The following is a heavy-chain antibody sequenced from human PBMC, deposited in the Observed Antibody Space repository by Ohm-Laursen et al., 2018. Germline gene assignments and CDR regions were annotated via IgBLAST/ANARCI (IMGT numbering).Heavy chain of an antibody. D-gene: IGHD1-26*01. CDR3: ARDRANGGSHHDY. CDR1: GFSFSSYG. Sequence: SLRLSCAAPGFSFSSYGMNWVRQAPGKGLEWVSSISSSSNYIYYADSVKGRFTISRDNAKNSLYLQMNSLRAEDTAVYYCARDRANGGSHHDYWGQGTLVTVSS. V-gene: IGHV3-21*01. J-gene: IGHJ4*02. CDR2: ISSSSNYI.